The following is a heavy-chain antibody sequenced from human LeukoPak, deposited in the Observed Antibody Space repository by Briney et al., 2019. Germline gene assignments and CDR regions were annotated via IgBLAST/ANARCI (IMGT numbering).Heavy chain of an antibody. D-gene: IGHD7-27*01. CDR1: GFTVSSNY. V-gene: IGHV3-15*01. CDR2: IKSKTDGGTT. CDR3: TTRAPLGTFDY. J-gene: IGHJ4*02. Sequence: PGGSLRLSCAVSGFTVSSNYMSWVRQAPGKGLEWVGRIKSKTDGGTTDYAAPVKGRFTISRDDSKNTLYLQMNSLKTEDTAVYYCTTRAPLGTFDYWGQGTLVTVSS.